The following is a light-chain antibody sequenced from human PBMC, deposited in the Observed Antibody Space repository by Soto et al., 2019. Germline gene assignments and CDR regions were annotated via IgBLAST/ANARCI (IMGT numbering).Light chain of an antibody. Sequence: DIQMTQSPSTLCASVGDRVTITCRASQSISSWLAWYQQKPGKAPKLLIYKASSLESGVPSRFSGSGSGTEFTLTISSLQPDDFATYYCQQYNSYWTFGQGTKV. J-gene: IGKJ1*01. V-gene: IGKV1-5*03. CDR1: QSISSW. CDR3: QQYNSYWT. CDR2: KAS.